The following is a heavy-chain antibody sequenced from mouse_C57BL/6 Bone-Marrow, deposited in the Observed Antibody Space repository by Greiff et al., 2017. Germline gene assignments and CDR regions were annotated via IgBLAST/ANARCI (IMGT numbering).Heavy chain of an antibody. J-gene: IGHJ3*01. CDR2: IDPSDSYT. Sequence: QVQLQQPGAELVMPGASVKLSCKASGYTFTSYWMHWVKQRPGQGLEWIGEIDPSDSYTNYNQKFKGKFTLTVDKSSSTAYMQLSSLTSEDSAVYYCAREEGSYYVWFAYWGQGTLVTVSA. V-gene: IGHV1-69*01. D-gene: IGHD1-1*01. CDR3: AREEGSYYVWFAY. CDR1: GYTFTSYW.